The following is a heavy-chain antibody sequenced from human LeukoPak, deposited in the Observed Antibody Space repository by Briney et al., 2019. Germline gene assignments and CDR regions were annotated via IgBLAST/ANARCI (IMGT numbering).Heavy chain of an antibody. CDR2: ISTTSSTI. D-gene: IGHD3-10*01. CDR1: GFAFNSYS. V-gene: IGHV3-48*01. CDR3: ARDGILWFGDAGYFDL. J-gene: IGHJ2*01. Sequence: GGSLRLSCSASGFAFNSYSINWVRQFPGKGLEWISYISTTSSTIYYADSVKGRFTISRDNANNSLFLQMNSLRAEDTAVYYCARDGILWFGDAGYFDLWGRGTLVTVSS.